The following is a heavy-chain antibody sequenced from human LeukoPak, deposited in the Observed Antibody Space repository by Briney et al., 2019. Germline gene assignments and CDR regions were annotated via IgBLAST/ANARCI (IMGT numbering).Heavy chain of an antibody. CDR1: GGSISSGGSY. J-gene: IGHJ3*02. V-gene: IGHV4-30-2*01. CDR3: ARGWFLDAFDI. D-gene: IGHD2-15*01. CDR2: IYHSGST. Sequence: SETLSLTCTVSGGSISSGGSYWSWIRQPPGRGLEWIGYIYHSGSTYYNPSLKSRVTISVDRSKNQFSLKLSSVTAADTAVYYCARGWFLDAFDIWGQGTMVTVSS.